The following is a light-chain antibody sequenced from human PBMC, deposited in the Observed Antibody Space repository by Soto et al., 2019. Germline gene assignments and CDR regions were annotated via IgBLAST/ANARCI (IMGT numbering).Light chain of an antibody. CDR3: CSYVGASIYV. V-gene: IGLV2-23*01. CDR1: TSFVGTYNF. Sequence: QSMLAQPASVSVSAGEAITISCTGTTSFVGTYNFVSWYQQHPGKAPQFLIYEGTKRPSGVSNRFSGSTSGSTASLTISGLQTEEEADYYCCSYVGASIYVFGTGTKVTAL. CDR2: EGT. J-gene: IGLJ1*01.